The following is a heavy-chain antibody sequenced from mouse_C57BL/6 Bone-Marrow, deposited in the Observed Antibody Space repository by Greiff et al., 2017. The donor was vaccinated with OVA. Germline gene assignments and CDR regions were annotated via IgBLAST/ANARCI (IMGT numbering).Heavy chain of an antibody. V-gene: IGHV1-78*01. CDR3: ARDDYDWFAY. D-gene: IGHD2-4*01. Sequence: VQLQQSDAELVKPGASVKLSCKVSGYTFTDHTIHWMKQRPEQGLEWIGYIYPRDGSTTYTEKFKGTATLTADKSSSTAYLQLNSLTSEDSAVYFCARDDYDWFAYWGQGTLVTVSA. J-gene: IGHJ3*01. CDR2: IYPRDGST. CDR1: GYTFTDHT.